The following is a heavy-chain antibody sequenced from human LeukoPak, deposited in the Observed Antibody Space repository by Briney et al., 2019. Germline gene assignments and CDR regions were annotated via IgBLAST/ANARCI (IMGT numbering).Heavy chain of an antibody. D-gene: IGHD6-19*01. CDR2: INSDGSTT. J-gene: IGHJ4*02. Sequence: PGGSLRLSCAASGFTFSTYWMHWVRQAPGKGLVWVSRINSDGSTTDYADSVKGRFTISKDNAKNTLYLQMNSLRAEDTAVDYCAKIAVAGSDFDCWGQGTLVTVSS. CDR3: AKIAVAGSDFDC. CDR1: GFTFSTYW. V-gene: IGHV3-74*01.